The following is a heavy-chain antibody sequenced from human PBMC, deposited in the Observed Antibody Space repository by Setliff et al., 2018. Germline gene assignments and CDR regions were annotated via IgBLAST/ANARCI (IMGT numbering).Heavy chain of an antibody. D-gene: IGHD3-22*01. CDR2: IKQDGSEK. Sequence: GGSLRLSCAASGFTFSSYWMSWVRQAPGKGLEWVANIKQDGSEKYYVDSVKGRFTISRDNAKNSLYLQMNSLRAEDTAVYYCARVPYYYDSSGYYHLGAFDIWGQGTMVTVSS. CDR3: ARVPYYYDSSGYYHLGAFDI. V-gene: IGHV3-7*01. CDR1: GFTFSSYW. J-gene: IGHJ3*02.